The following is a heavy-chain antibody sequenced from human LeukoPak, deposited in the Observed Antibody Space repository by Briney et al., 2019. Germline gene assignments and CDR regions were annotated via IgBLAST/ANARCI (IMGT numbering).Heavy chain of an antibody. CDR2: ISSSGSNI. Sequence: GGSLRLSCAASGFTFSDYYMSWNRQAPGQGLEWVSYISSSGSNIYYADSVKGRFTISRDNAKNSLYLQMNSLRAEDTAVYYCARDTRIAARFGYYYMDVWGKGTTVTVSS. V-gene: IGHV3-11*01. J-gene: IGHJ6*03. CDR3: ARDTRIAARFGYYYMDV. D-gene: IGHD6-6*01. CDR1: GFTFSDYY.